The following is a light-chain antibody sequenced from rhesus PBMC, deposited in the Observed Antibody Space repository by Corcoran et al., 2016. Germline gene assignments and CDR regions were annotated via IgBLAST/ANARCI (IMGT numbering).Light chain of an antibody. Sequence: DIQMTQSPSSLSASVGDTVTITCRASQRFSSSLAWYQQKPGKAPKLLIYSASILQSGVPSRFIGRKSGTDFTLTISSLQPEDIASYYCQQYYSYPYSFGQGTKVEIK. CDR1: QRFSSS. V-gene: IGKV1-46*01. J-gene: IGKJ2*01. CDR3: QQYYSYPYS. CDR2: SAS.